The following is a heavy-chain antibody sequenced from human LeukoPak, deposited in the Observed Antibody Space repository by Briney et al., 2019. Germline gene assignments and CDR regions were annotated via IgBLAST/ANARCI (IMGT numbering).Heavy chain of an antibody. Sequence: GGSLRLSCAASGFTFRSYWMSWVRQAPGKGLEWVANINQDGSNKYYADSVKGRFTISRDNSKNTLYLQMNSLRAEDTAVYYCAKDRSGILDYWGQGTLVTVSS. CDR2: INQDGSNK. CDR1: GFTFRSYW. J-gene: IGHJ4*02. V-gene: IGHV3-7*04. D-gene: IGHD3-10*01. CDR3: AKDRSGILDY.